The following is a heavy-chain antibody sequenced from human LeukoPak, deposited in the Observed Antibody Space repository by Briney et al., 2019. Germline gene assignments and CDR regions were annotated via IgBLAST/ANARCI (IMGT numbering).Heavy chain of an antibody. Sequence: ASVKVSCKASGYTFIAYYMHWVRQAPGQGLEWMGWISAYNGNTNYAQKLQGRVTMTTDTSTSTAYMELRSLRSDDTAVYYCARADILTGYYMPGYWGQGTLVTVSS. CDR2: ISAYNGNT. D-gene: IGHD3-9*01. J-gene: IGHJ4*02. CDR1: GYTFIAYY. V-gene: IGHV1-18*04. CDR3: ARADILTGYYMPGY.